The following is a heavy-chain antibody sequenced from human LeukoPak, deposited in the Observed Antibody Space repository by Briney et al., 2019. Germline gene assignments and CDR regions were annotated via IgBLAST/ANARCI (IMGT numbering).Heavy chain of an antibody. V-gene: IGHV3-30*03. CDR2: ISYDGTNK. Sequence: PGRSLRLSCAASGFTFSGYGIHWVCQAPGKGLEWVAVISYDGTNKYYGDSVKGRFTISRDNFENTLYLQMNSLRAEDTGVYYCARDLGGEPEADGIGDDWGQGTLVTVSS. CDR1: GFTFSGYG. D-gene: IGHD6-13*01. CDR3: ARDLGGEPEADGIGDD. J-gene: IGHJ4*02.